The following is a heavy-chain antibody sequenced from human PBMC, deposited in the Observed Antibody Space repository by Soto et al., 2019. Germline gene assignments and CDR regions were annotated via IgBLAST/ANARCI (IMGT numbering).Heavy chain of an antibody. J-gene: IGHJ4*02. Sequence: EVHLVESGGGLVQPGRSLRLSCAASGFTFDDYAMHWVRQGPGKGLEWVSGINWNSGAKGYADSVKGRFTISRDNANNSLYLQMNSLRPEDTGFYYCAEGHSSSWSTLDFWGQGSLVTVSS. V-gene: IGHV3-9*01. CDR3: AEGHSSSWSTLDF. D-gene: IGHD3-22*01. CDR1: GFTFDDYA. CDR2: INWNSGAK.